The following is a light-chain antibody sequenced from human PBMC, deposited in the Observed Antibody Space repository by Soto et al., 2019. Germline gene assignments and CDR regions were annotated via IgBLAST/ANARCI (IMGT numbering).Light chain of an antibody. V-gene: IGKV1-5*03. Sequence: DLQMTHSPSTLSASVGDRVTITCRASQSIGNWLAWYQQKPGKAPKLLIYKASSLQSGVPSRFSGSGSGTEFTLSSNSLQPDDFGSYYCQQYNSYAGSFGGGSKV. CDR1: QSIGNW. CDR3: QQYNSYAGS. CDR2: KAS. J-gene: IGKJ4*01.